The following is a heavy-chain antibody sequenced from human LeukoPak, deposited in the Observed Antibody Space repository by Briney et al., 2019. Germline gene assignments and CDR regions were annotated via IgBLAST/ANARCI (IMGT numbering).Heavy chain of an antibody. CDR2: ISGGVGST. J-gene: IGHJ4*02. V-gene: IGHV3-23*01. Sequence: GGSLRLSCAASGFILSNYAMSWVRQAPGKGLEWVSLISGGVGSTYYADSVKGRFTISRDNSKNTVYLQMNSLRAEDTALYYCAKDLYSSYWYGLDSWGQGTLVTVSS. D-gene: IGHD6-13*01. CDR3: AKDLYSSYWYGLDS. CDR1: GFILSNYA.